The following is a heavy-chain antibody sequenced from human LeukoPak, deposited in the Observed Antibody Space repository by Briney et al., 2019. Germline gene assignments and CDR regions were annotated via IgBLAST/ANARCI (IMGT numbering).Heavy chain of an antibody. Sequence: GGSLRLSCAASGFSFSIYTMTWVRQAPGMGLQWVSVISGGGSAYYADSVKGRFTVSRDNSRNAVYLQMNGLRVEDTAVYYCVKDQYSGSGSYPDAFDFWGQGTVVTVSP. V-gene: IGHV3-23*01. CDR1: GFSFSIYT. J-gene: IGHJ3*01. CDR3: VKDQYSGSGSYPDAFDF. CDR2: ISGGGSA. D-gene: IGHD3-10*01.